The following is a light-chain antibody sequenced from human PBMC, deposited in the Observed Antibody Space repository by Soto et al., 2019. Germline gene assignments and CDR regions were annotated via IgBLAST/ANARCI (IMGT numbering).Light chain of an antibody. J-gene: IGKJ4*01. Sequence: EIVLTQSPATLSLSPGERATLSCKASQSVSSYLAWYQQKPGQAPRLLIYDASNRATAIPARFSGSGSGTALPLTSSTLEPEDFAVYDCQRRGSWPATFGGGTKVEL. CDR1: QSVSSY. CDR2: DAS. V-gene: IGKV3-11*01. CDR3: QRRGSWPAT.